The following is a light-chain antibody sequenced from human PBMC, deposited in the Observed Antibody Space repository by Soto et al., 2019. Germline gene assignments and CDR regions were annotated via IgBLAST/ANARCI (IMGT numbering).Light chain of an antibody. CDR3: CSYAGSYTHV. J-gene: IGLJ1*01. CDR2: DVI. Sequence: QSVLTQPRSLSGSPGQSVTISCTGTISDVGTYTYVSWYQQHPGKAPKLIIYDVIKRPSGVPDRFSGSKSGNTASLTISGLQAEDEADYYCCSYAGSYTHVFGTGTKVTVL. CDR1: ISDVGTYTY. V-gene: IGLV2-11*01.